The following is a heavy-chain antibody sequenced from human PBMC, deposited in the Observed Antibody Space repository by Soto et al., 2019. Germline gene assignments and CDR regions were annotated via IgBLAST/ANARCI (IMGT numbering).Heavy chain of an antibody. CDR1: GFSLSTSGMC. V-gene: IGHV2-70*11. D-gene: IGHD2-15*01. Sequence: SGPTLVNPTQTLTLTCTFSGFSLSTSGMCVSWIRQPPGKALEWLARIDWDDDKYYSTSLKTRLTISKDTSKNQVVLTMTNMDPVDTATYYCARNIVVVVAATLVEYYFDYWGQGTLVTVSS. J-gene: IGHJ4*02. CDR3: ARNIVVVVAATLVEYYFDY. CDR2: IDWDDDK.